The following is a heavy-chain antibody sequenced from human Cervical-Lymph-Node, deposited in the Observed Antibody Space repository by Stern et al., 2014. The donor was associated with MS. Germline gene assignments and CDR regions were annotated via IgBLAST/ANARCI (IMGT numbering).Heavy chain of an antibody. CDR1: GYSFTTFW. J-gene: IGHJ4*02. CDR3: ARPLGSGWTAGWYY. CDR2: IFPDDSDT. V-gene: IGHV5-51*03. D-gene: IGHD6-19*01. Sequence: VQLVQSGAEVKKPGESLKISCKGSGYSFTTFWIGWVRHMPGKGLEWMGIIFPDDSDTRYSPSFQGQVNISADRSTDTTCLQWSSLKASDTATYYCARPLGSGWTAGWYYWGQGTRVTVSS.